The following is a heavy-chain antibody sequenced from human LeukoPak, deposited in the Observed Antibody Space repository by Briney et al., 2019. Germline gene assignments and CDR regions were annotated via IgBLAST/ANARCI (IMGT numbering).Heavy chain of an antibody. V-gene: IGHV3-48*03. CDR1: GFTFSNYE. D-gene: IGHD2-21*01. Sequence: PGGSLRLSCAASGFTFSNYEMNWVRQAPGKGLEWVSYISSSGSTIYYADSVKGRITISRDNAKNSLYLQMNSLRVEDTAVYYCASPYWLDTGWGQGTMVTVSS. CDR3: ASPYWLDTG. CDR2: ISSSGSTI. J-gene: IGHJ3*01.